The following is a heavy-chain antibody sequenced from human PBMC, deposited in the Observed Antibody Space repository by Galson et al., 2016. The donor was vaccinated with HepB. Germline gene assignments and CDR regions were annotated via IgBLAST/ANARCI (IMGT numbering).Heavy chain of an antibody. V-gene: IGHV4-59*08. J-gene: IGHJ3*02. CDR2: IYYSGGST. CDR1: GVSLSSYY. Sequence: ETLSLTCTVSGVSLSSYYWSWIRQPPGKGLEWIGYIYYSGGSTNYNPSLKSRVTISVDTLKNQFSLQWSSLKVSDTGIYFCARQGFCSGSNCRGDAFDIWGQGTTVTVSS. CDR3: ARQGFCSGSNCRGDAFDI. D-gene: IGHD2-15*01.